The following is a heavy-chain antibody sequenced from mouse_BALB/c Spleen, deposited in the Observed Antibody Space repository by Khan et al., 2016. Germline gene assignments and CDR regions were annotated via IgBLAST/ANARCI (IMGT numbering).Heavy chain of an antibody. V-gene: IGHV4-1*02. D-gene: IGHD1-2*01. CDR3: ARLHYYGYRNY. CDR2: INPDSSTI. CDR1: GFDFSRYW. J-gene: IGHJ2*01. Sequence: EVKLLESGGGLVQPGGSLKLSCAASGFDFSRYWMSWVRQAPGKGLEWIGEINPDSSTINYTPSLKDKFIISRDNAKNQLYLQMSKVRSEDTALYYCARLHYYGYRNYWGQGTTLTVSS.